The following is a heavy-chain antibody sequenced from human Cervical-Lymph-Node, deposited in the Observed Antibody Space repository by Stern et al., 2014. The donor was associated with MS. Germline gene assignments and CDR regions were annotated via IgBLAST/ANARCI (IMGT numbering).Heavy chain of an antibody. V-gene: IGHV3-30*04. J-gene: IGHJ6*02. CDR3: ARAARANLKWFGESRRIYEMDV. CDR1: GFTFNIYA. Sequence: QVQLVQSGGGVVQPGRSLRLSCAASGFTFNIYAMHWVRQAPGNGLEWVAVISYDGSNKYYADSVKGRFTISRDTSKNTLYLQMDSLRAEDTAMYYCARAARANLKWFGESRRIYEMDVWGLGTTVTVSS. CDR2: ISYDGSNK. D-gene: IGHD3-10*01.